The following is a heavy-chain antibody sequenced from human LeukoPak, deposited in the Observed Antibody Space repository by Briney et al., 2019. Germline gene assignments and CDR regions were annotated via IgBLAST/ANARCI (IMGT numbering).Heavy chain of an antibody. V-gene: IGHV3-74*03. CDR3: GRGFVLVPAAIPDY. CDR1: GLTFSNYW. CDR2: INSDGSST. J-gene: IGHJ4*02. Sequence: PGGSLRLSCAASGLTFSNYWMHWVRQAPGKGLVWVSRINSDGSSTTYADSVKGRFTISRDNAKNTLYLQMNSLRAEDTAVYYCGRGFVLVPAAIPDYWGQGTLVTVSS. D-gene: IGHD2-2*01.